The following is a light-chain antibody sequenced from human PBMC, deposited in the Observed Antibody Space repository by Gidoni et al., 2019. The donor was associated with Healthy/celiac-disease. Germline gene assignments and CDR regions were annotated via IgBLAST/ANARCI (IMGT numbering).Light chain of an antibody. V-gene: IGKV3-15*01. CDR3: QQYNNWPRLT. CDR1: QSVSSN. Sequence: EIVMTQSPATLSVSPGERATLACRASQSVSSNLAWYQQKPGQAPRLLIYGASTRATGIPARCSGSVSGTEFTLTISSLQSEDFAVYYCQQYNNWPRLTFGGGTKVEIK. CDR2: GAS. J-gene: IGKJ4*01.